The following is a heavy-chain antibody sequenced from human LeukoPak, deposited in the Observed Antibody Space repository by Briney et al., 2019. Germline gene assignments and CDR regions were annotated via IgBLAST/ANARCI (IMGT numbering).Heavy chain of an antibody. CDR3: AKEARGFSSGCYYFDQ. CDR2: ISYDGGNK. Sequence: PRRSLRLSCSASGFTFSTYGLHWVRQAPGKGLEWVAVISYDGGNKYYADSVRGRFSISRDNSKNSLYLQMNSLRAEDTAVYFCAKEARGFSSGCYYFDQWGQGTLVTVSS. D-gene: IGHD6-19*01. V-gene: IGHV3-30*18. CDR1: GFTFSTYG. J-gene: IGHJ4*02.